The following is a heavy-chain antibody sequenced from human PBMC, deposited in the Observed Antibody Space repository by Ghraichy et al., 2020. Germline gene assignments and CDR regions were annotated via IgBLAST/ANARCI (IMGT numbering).Heavy chain of an antibody. CDR3: ARVEYSYGYFDY. V-gene: IGHV3-74*01. CDR2: INSDGSST. Sequence: SCAASGFTFSSYWMHWVRQAPGKGLVWVSRINSDGSSTSYADSVKGRFTISRDNAKNTLYLQMNSLRAEDTAVYYCARVEYSYGYFDYWGQGTLVTVSS. J-gene: IGHJ4*02. D-gene: IGHD5-18*01. CDR1: GFTFSSYW.